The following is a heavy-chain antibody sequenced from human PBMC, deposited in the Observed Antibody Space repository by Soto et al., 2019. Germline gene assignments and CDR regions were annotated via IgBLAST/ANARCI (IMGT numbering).Heavy chain of an antibody. V-gene: IGHV1-18*01. CDR3: ARMISSAADP. Sequence: GASVKVSCKTSNYNFTNYAITWVRQAPGQGLEWVGWISTYNGNTKSAQNLQGRVTMTTDTSTATAYMDLRALRSDDTAIYYCARMISSAADPWGQGALVTVSS. CDR2: ISTYNGNT. CDR1: NYNFTNYA. J-gene: IGHJ5*02. D-gene: IGHD3-16*01.